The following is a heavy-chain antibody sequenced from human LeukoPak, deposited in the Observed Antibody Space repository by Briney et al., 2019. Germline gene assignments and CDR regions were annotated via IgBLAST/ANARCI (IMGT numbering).Heavy chain of an antibody. D-gene: IGHD1-26*01. CDR2: ISLTGQT. CDR3: SRESGAFCPFGY. V-gene: IGHV4-4*02. Sequence: PSETLSLTCGVSGGSISSTNWWSWVRQSPGQGLEWSGEISLTGQTNYNPSLSGRVTMLLDESSNHLSLHLTSVTAADTATYYCSRESGAFCPFGYWGQGTLVIVPS. CDR1: GGSISSTNW. J-gene: IGHJ4*02.